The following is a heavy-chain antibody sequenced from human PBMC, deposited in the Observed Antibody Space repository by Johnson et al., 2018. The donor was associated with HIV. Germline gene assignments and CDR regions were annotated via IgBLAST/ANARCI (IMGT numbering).Heavy chain of an antibody. V-gene: IGHV3-74*01. CDR1: GFTFSRYW. Sequence: VQLVESGGGLVQPGGSLRLSCAASGFTFSRYWMDWVRQAPGKGLVWVSRIKSDGSSTAYADSVKDRFTISRDNSKNTLYLQMNSLRAEDTAVNYCAREPVAGPGRNAFDIWGQGTMVTVSS. CDR2: IKSDGSST. J-gene: IGHJ3*02. CDR3: AREPVAGPGRNAFDI. D-gene: IGHD6-19*01.